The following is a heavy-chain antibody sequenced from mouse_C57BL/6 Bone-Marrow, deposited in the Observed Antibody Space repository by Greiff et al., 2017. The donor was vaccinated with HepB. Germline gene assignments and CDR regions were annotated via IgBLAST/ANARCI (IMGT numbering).Heavy chain of an antibody. V-gene: IGHV5-4*01. CDR1: GFTFSSYA. Sequence: EVMLVESGGGLVKPGGSLKLSCAASGFTFSSYAMSWVRQTPEKRLEWVATISDGGSYTYYPDNVKGRFTISRDNAKNNLYLQMSHLKSEDTAMYYCAREEDWDGFAYWGQGTLVTVSA. CDR2: ISDGGSYT. D-gene: IGHD4-1*01. CDR3: AREEDWDGFAY. J-gene: IGHJ3*01.